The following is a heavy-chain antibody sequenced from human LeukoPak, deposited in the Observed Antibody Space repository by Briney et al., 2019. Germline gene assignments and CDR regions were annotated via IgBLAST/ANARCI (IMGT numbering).Heavy chain of an antibody. CDR2: IIPIFGTA. CDR3: AREHYDSSGYYYWVYDY. V-gene: IGHV1-69*13. Sequence: ASVKVSCKASGGTFSSYAISWVRQAPGQGLEWMGGIIPIFGTANYAQKFQGRVTITADESTSTAYMELSSLRSEDTAVYYCAREHYDSSGYYYWVYDYWGQGTLVTVSS. J-gene: IGHJ4*02. CDR1: GGTFSSYA. D-gene: IGHD3-22*01.